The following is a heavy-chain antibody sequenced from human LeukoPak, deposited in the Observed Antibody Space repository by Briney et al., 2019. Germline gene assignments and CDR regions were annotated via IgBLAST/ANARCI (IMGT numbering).Heavy chain of an antibody. CDR3: ARSNNDGDYLGVGFDY. CDR2: INTNTGNP. J-gene: IGHJ4*02. V-gene: IGHV7-4-1*02. Sequence: ASVKISCKTSGYTFTTYAINWVRQAPGQGLEWMGWINTNTGNPTYAQGFTGRFVSSLDTSVSTTYLQISSLKAEDTAIYYCARSNNDGDYLGVGFDYWGQGALVTVSS. D-gene: IGHD4-17*01. CDR1: GYTFTTYA.